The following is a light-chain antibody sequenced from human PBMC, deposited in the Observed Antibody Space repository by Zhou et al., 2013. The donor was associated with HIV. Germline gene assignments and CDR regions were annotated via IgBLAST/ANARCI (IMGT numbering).Light chain of an antibody. J-gene: IGKJ1*01. CDR3: QQYHIYAT. V-gene: IGKV1-16*02. Sequence: DIQMTQSPSSLSASVGDRVTITCRASQAIGKNLAWFQQKPGKAPTSLIYDASSLHSGVPSKFSGSGSGTDFTLTISSLQPEDFATYYCQQYHIYATFGQGTKVDIK. CDR2: DAS. CDR1: QAIGKN.